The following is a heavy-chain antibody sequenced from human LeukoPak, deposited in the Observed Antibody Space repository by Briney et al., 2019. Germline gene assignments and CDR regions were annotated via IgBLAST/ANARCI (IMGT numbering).Heavy chain of an antibody. CDR3: ARDPAKQEYDFWSGYPAALGGY. CDR1: GGSISSGGYY. CDR2: IYHSGST. Sequence: SETLSLTCTVSGGSISSGGYYWSWIRQPPGKGLEWIGYIYHSGSTYYNPSLKSRVTISVDRSKNQFSLKLSSVTAADTAVYYCARDPAKQEYDFWSGYPAALGGYWGQGTLVTVSS. V-gene: IGHV4-30-2*01. D-gene: IGHD3-3*01. J-gene: IGHJ4*02.